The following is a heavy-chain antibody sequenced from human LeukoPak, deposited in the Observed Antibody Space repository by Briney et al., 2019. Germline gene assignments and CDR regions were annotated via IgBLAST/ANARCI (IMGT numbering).Heavy chain of an antibody. V-gene: IGHV4-34*01. D-gene: IGHD2-2*01. CDR2: INHSGST. CDR1: GGSFSGYY. Sequence: SETLSLTCAVYGGSFSGYYWSWIRQPPGKGLEWIGEINHSGSTNYNPSLKSRVTISVDTSKNQFSLKPSSVTAADTAVYYCARGGEPYQLLPFDYWGQGTLVTVSS. CDR3: ARGGEPYQLLPFDY. J-gene: IGHJ4*02.